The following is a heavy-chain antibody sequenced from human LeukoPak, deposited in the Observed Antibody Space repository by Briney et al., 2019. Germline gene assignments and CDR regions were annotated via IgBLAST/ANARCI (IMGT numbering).Heavy chain of an antibody. J-gene: IGHJ4*02. D-gene: IGHD2-21*02. CDR3: ARAYFPYCGGDCYSGY. CDR1: GYTFTGYY. CDR2: INPNSGGT. V-gene: IGHV1-2*02. Sequence: ASVKVSCKASGYTFTGYYMHWVRQAPGQGLEWMGWINPNSGGTNYAQKSQGRVTMTRDKSISTAYMELSRLRSDDTAVYYCARAYFPYCGGDCYSGYWGQGTLVTVSS.